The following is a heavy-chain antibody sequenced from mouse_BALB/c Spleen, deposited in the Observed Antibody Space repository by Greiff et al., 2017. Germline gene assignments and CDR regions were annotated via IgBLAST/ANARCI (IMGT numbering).Heavy chain of an antibody. CDR3: VRLRYYFDY. J-gene: IGHJ2*01. Sequence: VHLVESGPGLVAPSQSLSITCTVSGFSLTSYDISWIRQPPGKGLEWLGVIWTGGGTNYNSAFMSRLSISKDNSKSQVFLKMNSLQTDDTAIYYCVRLRYYFDYWGQGTTLTVSS. CDR1: GFSLTSYD. V-gene: IGHV2-9-2*01. CDR2: IWTGGGT.